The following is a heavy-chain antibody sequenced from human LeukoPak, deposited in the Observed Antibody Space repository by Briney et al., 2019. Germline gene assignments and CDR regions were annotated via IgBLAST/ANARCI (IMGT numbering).Heavy chain of an antibody. Sequence: GASVKVSCKASGGTFSSYAISWVRQAPGQGLEWMGRIIPILGIANYAQKFQGRVTITADKSTSTAYMELSSLRSEDTAVYYCARDRSSSWSKYYYYGMDVWGQGTTVTASS. CDR1: GGTFSSYA. V-gene: IGHV1-69*04. D-gene: IGHD6-13*01. CDR2: IIPILGIA. CDR3: ARDRSSSWSKYYYYGMDV. J-gene: IGHJ6*02.